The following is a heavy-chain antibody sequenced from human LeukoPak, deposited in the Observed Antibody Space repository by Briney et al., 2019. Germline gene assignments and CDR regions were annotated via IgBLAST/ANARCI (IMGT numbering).Heavy chain of an antibody. Sequence: GGSLRLSCAASGFTFSDSHMTWIRQAPGKGLEWVSYISSSGRTTYYADSVKGRVTISRDNAKNSLYLQMNSLRAEDTAMYYCARDRPGTVTTFDYWGQGTLVTVS. V-gene: IGHV3-11*04. CDR2: ISSSGRTT. J-gene: IGHJ4*02. CDR1: GFTFSDSH. CDR3: ARDRPGTVTTFDY. D-gene: IGHD4-17*01.